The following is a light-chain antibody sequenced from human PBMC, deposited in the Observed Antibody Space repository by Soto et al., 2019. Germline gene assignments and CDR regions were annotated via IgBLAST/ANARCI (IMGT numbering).Light chain of an antibody. CDR3: QQYNSYYT. Sequence: DIQMTQSPATLSASVGDRVTITCRASQSISNWLAWYQQKPGKXPXXLIYMASSLESGVPSRLSSSGSGTEFPLTISSMQPDDSATDYCQQYNSYYTFGQGTKVDIK. V-gene: IGKV1-5*03. CDR2: MAS. J-gene: IGKJ2*01. CDR1: QSISNW.